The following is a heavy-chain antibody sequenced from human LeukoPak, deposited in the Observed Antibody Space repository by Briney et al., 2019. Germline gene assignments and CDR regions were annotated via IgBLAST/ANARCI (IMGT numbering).Heavy chain of an antibody. D-gene: IGHD6-19*01. J-gene: IGHJ5*02. CDR1: GGSISSSSYY. Sequence: SETLSLTCTVSGGSISSSSYYWGWIRQPPGKGLEWIGSIYYSGSTYYNPSLKSRVTISVDTSKNQFSLKLSSVTAADTAVYYCARQAYNSGWEAPWGQGTLVTVSS. CDR2: IYYSGST. CDR3: ARQAYNSGWEAP. V-gene: IGHV4-39*01.